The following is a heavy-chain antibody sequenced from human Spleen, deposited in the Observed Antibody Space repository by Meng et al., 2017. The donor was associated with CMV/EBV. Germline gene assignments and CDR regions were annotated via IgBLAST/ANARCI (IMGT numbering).Heavy chain of an antibody. J-gene: IGHJ6*02. CDR3: ARSWDGMDV. CDR1: GFTFTTYC. CDR2: ISPSGTFI. D-gene: IGHD6-13*01. V-gene: IGHV3-21*01. Sequence: GESLKISCAASGFTFTTYCMNWVRQAPGKGLEWVSSISPSGTFIYYADSVKGRFTISRDNAKNSVYLQMNSLSAEDTGVYYCARSWDGMDVWGQGTTVTVSS.